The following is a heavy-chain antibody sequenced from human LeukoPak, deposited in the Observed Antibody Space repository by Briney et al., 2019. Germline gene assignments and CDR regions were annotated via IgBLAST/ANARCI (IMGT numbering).Heavy chain of an antibody. V-gene: IGHV4-61*02. CDR1: GGSISSGSYY. Sequence: SETLSLTCTVSGGSISSGSYYWSWIRRPAGKGLEWIGRIYTSGSTNYNPSLKSRVTISVDTSKNQFSLKLSSVTAADTAVYYCARAEWLDKDAFDIWGQGTMVTVSS. CDR2: IYTSGST. D-gene: IGHD6-19*01. CDR3: ARAEWLDKDAFDI. J-gene: IGHJ3*02.